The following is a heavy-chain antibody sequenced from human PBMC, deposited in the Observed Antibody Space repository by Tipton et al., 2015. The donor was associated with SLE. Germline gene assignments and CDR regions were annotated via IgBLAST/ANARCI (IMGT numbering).Heavy chain of an antibody. CDR3: ARPSGYTAMAPYYYYFDY. V-gene: IGHV1-18*04. CDR2: ISTYNGNT. CDR1: GYTFTSYY. J-gene: IGHJ4*02. D-gene: IGHD5-18*01. Sequence: QPVQSGAEVKKPGASVKVSCKASGYTFTSYYMHWVRQAPGQGLEWMGWISTYNGNTNYAQKLQGRVTMTTDTSTSTAYMELRSLRSDDPAVYYCARPSGYTAMAPYYYYFDYWGQGTLVTVSS.